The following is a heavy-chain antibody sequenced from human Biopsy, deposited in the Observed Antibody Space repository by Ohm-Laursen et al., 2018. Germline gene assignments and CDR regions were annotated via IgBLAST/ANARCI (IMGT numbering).Heavy chain of an antibody. D-gene: IGHD2/OR15-2a*01. CDR3: ARATNSTGWPYYYFYGMDV. CDR1: GGSISSDY. J-gene: IGHJ6*02. CDR2: IYYSGST. Sequence: SQTLSLTCAVSGGSISSDYWSWIRQTPGKGLEWIGYIYYSGSTNYNPPLKSRVTISVDTSKNQFSLRLNSVTAADTAVYHCARATNSTGWPYYYFYGMDVWGQGTTVTVSS. V-gene: IGHV4-59*01.